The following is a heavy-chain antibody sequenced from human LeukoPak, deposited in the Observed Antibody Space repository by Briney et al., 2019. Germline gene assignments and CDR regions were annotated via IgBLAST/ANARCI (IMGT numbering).Heavy chain of an antibody. J-gene: IGHJ4*02. CDR1: EFTFSNYA. CDR2: ISYDGSNK. Sequence: GGSLRLSCAASEFTFSNYAVYWVRQAPGKGLEWVAVISYDGSNKYYADSVKGRFTISRDNSKNTQSLQMNSLRAEDTAVYYCARGRSVSGTPEFDYWGQGTLVTVSS. D-gene: IGHD6-19*01. CDR3: ARGRSVSGTPEFDY. V-gene: IGHV3-30*04.